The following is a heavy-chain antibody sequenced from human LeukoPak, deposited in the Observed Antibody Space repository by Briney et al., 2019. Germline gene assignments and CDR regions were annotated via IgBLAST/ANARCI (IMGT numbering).Heavy chain of an antibody. CDR1: GGTFSSYA. V-gene: IGHV1-69*01. CDR2: IIPIFGTA. CDR3: ASSRPMVRGVIPDRYFDY. J-gene: IGHJ4*02. D-gene: IGHD3-10*01. Sequence: SVKVSCKASGGTFSSYAISWVRQAPGQGLEWMGGIIPIFGTANYAQKFQGRVTITADESTSTAYMELSSLRSEDTAVYYCASSRPMVRGVIPDRYFDYWGQGTLVTVSS.